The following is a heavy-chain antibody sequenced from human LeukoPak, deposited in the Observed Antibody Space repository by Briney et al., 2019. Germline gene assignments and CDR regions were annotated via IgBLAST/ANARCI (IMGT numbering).Heavy chain of an antibody. D-gene: IGHD3-3*01. CDR1: RFAFSSYE. Sequence: GGSLRLSCAASRFAFSSYEMNWVRQAPGKGLEWVSYISSSGSTIYYADSVKGRFTISRDNAKNSLYLQMNSLRAEDTAVYYCARAFWVMAYGAFDYWDQGTLVTVSS. CDR2: ISSSGSTI. CDR3: ARAFWVMAYGAFDY. J-gene: IGHJ4*02. V-gene: IGHV3-48*03.